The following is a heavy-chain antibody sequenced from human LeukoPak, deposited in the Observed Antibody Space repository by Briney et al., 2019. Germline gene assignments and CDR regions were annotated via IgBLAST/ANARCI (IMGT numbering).Heavy chain of an antibody. CDR3: VKDPYSSSSGGPYAMDV. D-gene: IGHD6-6*01. CDR2: ISSGSGSSI. Sequence: PGGSLRLSCAASGFTFSSYSMNWVRQAPGKGLEWVSYISSGSGSSIYYADSVKGRFSISRDNAKNSLYLQMNSLRDEDTAVYYCVKDPYSSSSGGPYAMDVWGQGTTVTVSS. J-gene: IGHJ6*02. V-gene: IGHV3-48*02. CDR1: GFTFSSYS.